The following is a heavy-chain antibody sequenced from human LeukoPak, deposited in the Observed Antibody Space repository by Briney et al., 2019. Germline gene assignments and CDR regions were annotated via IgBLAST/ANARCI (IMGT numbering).Heavy chain of an antibody. CDR2: IYTSGTT. J-gene: IGHJ4*02. CDR3: ARGPYCGGDCYFGY. Sequence: SETLSLTCTVSGASICSYSWSWIRQPAGKGLEWIGRIYTSGTTSYNPSLKSRGTMSVDTSDNQFSLQQRSVTAADTAVYYCARGPYCGGDCYFGYWGQGTLVTVSS. CDR1: GASICSYS. V-gene: IGHV4-4*07. D-gene: IGHD2-21*01.